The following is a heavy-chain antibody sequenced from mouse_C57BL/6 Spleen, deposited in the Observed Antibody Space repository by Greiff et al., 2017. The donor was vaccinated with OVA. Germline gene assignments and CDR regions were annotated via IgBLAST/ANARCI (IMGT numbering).Heavy chain of an antibody. V-gene: IGHV1-26*01. J-gene: IGHJ2*01. CDR2: INPNNGGT. CDR1: GYTFTDYY. D-gene: IGHD1-1*01. CDR3: ARGLRPYFDY. Sequence: EVKLQQSGPELVKPGASVKISCKASGYTFTDYYMNWVKQSHGKSLEWIGDINPNNGGTSYNQKFKGKATLTVDKSSSTAYMELRSLTSEDSAVYYCARGLRPYFDYWGQGTTLTVSS.